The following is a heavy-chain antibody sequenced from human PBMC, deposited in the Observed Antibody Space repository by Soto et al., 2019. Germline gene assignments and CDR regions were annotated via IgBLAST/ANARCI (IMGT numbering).Heavy chain of an antibody. J-gene: IGHJ4*02. CDR3: ATSYGSGYRSFDY. D-gene: IGHD3-10*01. V-gene: IGHV1-69*04. Sequence: QVQLVQSGAEVKRPGSSVKVSCKASGDTFSFYSINWVRQAPGLGLEWMGRVNPILSMSNYAQRFQGRVTMTADKSKRTAYMELSGLRSEDTAMYYCATSYGSGYRSFDYWGQGALVTVSS. CDR2: VNPILSMS. CDR1: GDTFSFYS.